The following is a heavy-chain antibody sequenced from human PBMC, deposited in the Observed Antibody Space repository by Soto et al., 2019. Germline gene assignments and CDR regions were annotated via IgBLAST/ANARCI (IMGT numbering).Heavy chain of an antibody. D-gene: IGHD6-6*01. Sequence: QVQLVESGGGVVQPGRSLRLSCAASGFTFSSYAMHWVRQAPGKGLEWVAVISYDGSNKYYAESVKGRFTISRDNSKNTLYLQMNSLRAEDTAVYYWATGEYSSSSGHFDYWGQGTLVTVSS. CDR3: ATGEYSSSSGHFDY. CDR1: GFTFSSYA. CDR2: ISYDGSNK. J-gene: IGHJ4*02. V-gene: IGHV3-30-3*01.